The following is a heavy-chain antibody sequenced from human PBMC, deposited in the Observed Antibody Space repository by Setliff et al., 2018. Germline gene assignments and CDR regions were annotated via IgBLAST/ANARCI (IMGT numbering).Heavy chain of an antibody. D-gene: IGHD3-3*01. CDR3: TREASVDFWSGYPYYYYMDV. V-gene: IGHV3-15*01. Sequence: PGGSLRLSCAASGFTFSNAWMSWVRQAPGKGLEWVGRIKSKTDGGTTEYAASVKGRFTISRDDSKSIAYLQMNSLKTEDTAVYYCTREASVDFWSGYPYYYYMDVWGKGTTVTVS. CDR2: IKSKTDGGTT. CDR1: GFTFSNAW. J-gene: IGHJ6*03.